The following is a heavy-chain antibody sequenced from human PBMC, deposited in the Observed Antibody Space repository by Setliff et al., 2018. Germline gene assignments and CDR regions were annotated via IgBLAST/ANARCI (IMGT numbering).Heavy chain of an antibody. D-gene: IGHD6-19*01. V-gene: IGHV4-4*07. Sequence: SETLSLTCTVSGGSISSYYWSWIRQPAGKGLEWIGHIYIGGSANYNPSLKSRVTMSIDTSKNQFSLKLNSVTAAGMVVYYCAREQWLDPPGYYYMDVWAKGTTVTVSS. CDR1: GGSISSYY. J-gene: IGHJ6*03. CDR3: AREQWLDPPGYYYMDV. CDR2: IYIGGSA.